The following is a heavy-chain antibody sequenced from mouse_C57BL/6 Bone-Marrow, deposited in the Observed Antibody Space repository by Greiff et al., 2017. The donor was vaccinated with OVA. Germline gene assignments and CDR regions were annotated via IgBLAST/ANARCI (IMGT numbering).Heavy chain of an antibody. CDR2: ISNGGGST. V-gene: IGHV5-12*01. CDR1: GFTFSDYY. CDR3: ARQWDY. J-gene: IGHJ4*01. Sequence: EVQLQESGGGLVQPGGSLKLSCAASGFTFSDYYMYWVRQTPEKRLEWVAYISNGGGSTYYPDTVKGRFTISRDNAKNTLYLQMSRLKSEDTAMYYCARQWDYWGQGTSVTVSS.